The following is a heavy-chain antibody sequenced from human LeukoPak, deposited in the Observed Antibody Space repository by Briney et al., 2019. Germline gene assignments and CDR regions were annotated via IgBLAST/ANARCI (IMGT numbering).Heavy chain of an antibody. V-gene: IGHV3-48*03. CDR2: ISSSGSTI. D-gene: IGHD3-10*02. CDR1: GFTFSSYE. CDR3: AELGITMIGGV. J-gene: IGHJ6*04. Sequence: GGSLRLSCAASGFTFSSYEMNWVRQAPGKGPEWVSYISSSGSTIYYADSVKGRFTISRDNAKNSLYLQMNSLRAEDMAVYYCAELGITMIGGVWGKGTTVTVSS.